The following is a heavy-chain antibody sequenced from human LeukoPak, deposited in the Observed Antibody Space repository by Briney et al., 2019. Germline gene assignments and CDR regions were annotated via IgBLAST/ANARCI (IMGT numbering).Heavy chain of an antibody. Sequence: GVSLKISCKGSGYSFTSYWIGWVRQRPGKGLEWMGIIYPGDSDTRYSPSFQGQVTISADKSISTAYLQWSSLKASDTAMYYCARYSSSSIKNWFDHWGQGTLVTVSS. CDR2: IYPGDSDT. CDR1: GYSFTSYW. CDR3: ARYSSSSIKNWFDH. D-gene: IGHD6-6*01. J-gene: IGHJ5*02. V-gene: IGHV5-51*01.